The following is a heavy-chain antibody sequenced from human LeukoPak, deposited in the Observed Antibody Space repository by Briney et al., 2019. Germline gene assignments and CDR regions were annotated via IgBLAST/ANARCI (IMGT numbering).Heavy chain of an antibody. CDR2: IIPVFGTA. CDR3: ARARGGYCSGGSCPTTVASLDY. CDR1: GGTFSSYA. J-gene: IGHJ4*02. V-gene: IGHV1-69*06. Sequence: SVKVSCKASGGTFSSYAISWVRQAPGQGLEWMGGIIPVFGTANYAQKFQGRVTITADKSTSTAYMELSSLRSEDTAVYYCARARGGYCSGGSCPTTVASLDYWGQGTLVTVSS. D-gene: IGHD2-15*01.